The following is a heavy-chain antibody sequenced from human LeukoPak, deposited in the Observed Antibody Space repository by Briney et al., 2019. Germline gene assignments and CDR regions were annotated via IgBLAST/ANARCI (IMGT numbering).Heavy chain of an antibody. J-gene: IGHJ4*02. CDR1: GGSISSSSYY. CDR3: ARRGDVDWLLAHFDY. CDR2: IYYSGST. D-gene: IGHD3-9*01. Sequence: SETLSLTCTVSGGSISSSSYYWGWIRQPPGKGLEWIGRIYYSGSTYYNPSLKSRVTISVDTSKKQFSLKLSSVTAADTAVYYCARRGDVDWLLAHFDYWGQGTLVTVSS. V-gene: IGHV4-39*01.